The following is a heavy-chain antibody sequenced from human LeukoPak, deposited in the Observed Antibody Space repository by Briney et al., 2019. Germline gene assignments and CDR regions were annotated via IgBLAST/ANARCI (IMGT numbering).Heavy chain of an antibody. CDR1: GYTFTSYG. CDR3: ARAYSSGWYEVWFDP. J-gene: IGHJ5*02. V-gene: IGHV1-18*04. CDR2: INVGNGDT. Sequence: ASVKVSCKASGYTFTSYGISWVRQAPGQGLEWMGWINVGNGDTKYSQKFQHRVIITRDTLASAAYLDLSSLRSEDTAVYFCARAYSSGWYEVWFDPWGQGTLVTVSS. D-gene: IGHD6-19*01.